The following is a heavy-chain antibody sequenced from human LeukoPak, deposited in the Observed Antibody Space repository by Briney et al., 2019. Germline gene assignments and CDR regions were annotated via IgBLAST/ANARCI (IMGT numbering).Heavy chain of an antibody. V-gene: IGHV3-53*01. D-gene: IGHD4-17*01. CDR1: GFTFSSNY. CDR2: SYNCAST. CDR3: ARDPTNDYGDSVYFGY. J-gene: IGHJ4*02. Sequence: PGGSLRLSCAASGFTFSSNYMNWVRQAPGKGLEGISVSYNCASTYYADSVKGRCTISRDNSKNTLYLQMHSLRAEDTAVYYCARDPTNDYGDSVYFGYWGQGTLVTVSS.